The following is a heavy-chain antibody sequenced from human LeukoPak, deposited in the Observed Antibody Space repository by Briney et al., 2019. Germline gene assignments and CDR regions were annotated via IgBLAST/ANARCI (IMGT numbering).Heavy chain of an antibody. CDR3: AKDLHYGSADY. V-gene: IGHV3-23*01. Sequence: PGGSLRLSCAASGFTFSSYAMSWVRQAPGKGLEWVSAISGSGGGTYYADSVQGRFTISRDNAKNTLYLQMNSLRAEDTAVYYCAKDLHYGSADYWGQGTLVTVSS. J-gene: IGHJ4*02. D-gene: IGHD3-10*01. CDR1: GFTFSSYA. CDR2: ISGSGGGT.